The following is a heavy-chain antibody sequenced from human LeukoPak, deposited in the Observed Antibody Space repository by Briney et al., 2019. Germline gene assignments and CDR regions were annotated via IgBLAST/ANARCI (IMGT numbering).Heavy chain of an antibody. CDR2: INPSGGST. D-gene: IGHD3-22*01. Sequence: ASVKVSCKASGYTFTSYYMHWVRQAPGQGLEWMGIINPSGGSTSYAKKFQGRVTMTRDTSTSTVYMELSSLRSEDTAVYYCARDALFSYYYDSSGYGYWGQGTLVTVSS. J-gene: IGHJ4*02. CDR3: ARDALFSYYYDSSGYGY. V-gene: IGHV1-46*03. CDR1: GYTFTSYY.